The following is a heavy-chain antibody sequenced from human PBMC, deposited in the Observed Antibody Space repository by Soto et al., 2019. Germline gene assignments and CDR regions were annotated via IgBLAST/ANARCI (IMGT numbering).Heavy chain of an antibody. CDR1: GFSLNTGGVT. CDR2: IYWDDGK. J-gene: IGHJ1*01. Sequence: GPTLVNPTQTLTLTCVFSGFSLNTGGVTVGWIRQPPGKALEWVALIYWDDGKRYSPSLKSRLTITKETSRNQVVLTMTNVDPEDTATYFCANSTAPRVYFQHWGEGTLVTVSS. V-gene: IGHV2-5*02. D-gene: IGHD3-10*01. CDR3: ANSTAPRVYFQH.